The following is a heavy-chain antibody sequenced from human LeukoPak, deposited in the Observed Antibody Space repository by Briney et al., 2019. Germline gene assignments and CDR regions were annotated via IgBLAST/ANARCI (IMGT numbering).Heavy chain of an antibody. J-gene: IGHJ4*02. Sequence: PGGSLRLSCAASGFTFSSYEMNWVRQAPGKGLEWVSYISSGGSTIYYADSVKGRFTISRDNAKNSLYLQMNSLRAEDTAVYYCARGYSGDDWLAVAYYFDYWGQGTPVTVSS. CDR3: ARGYSGDDWLAVAYYFDY. D-gene: IGHD5-12*01. CDR1: GFTFSSYE. CDR2: ISSGGSTI. V-gene: IGHV3-48*03.